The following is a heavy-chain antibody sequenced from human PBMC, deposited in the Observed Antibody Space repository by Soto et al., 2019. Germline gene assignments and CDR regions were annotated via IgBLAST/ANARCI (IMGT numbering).Heavy chain of an antibody. V-gene: IGHV4-34*01. J-gene: IGHJ4*02. CDR2: TNNGGST. CDR1: GASFSRYY. CDR3: ARLPRWGGTSCFCDNF. D-gene: IGHD1-26*01. Sequence: SETLSLTCGVYGASFSRYYWSWIRQSPGKGLEWIVETNNGGSTNYNPSLKGRVTISVDTSKNQISLNLTSVTAADTAVYYCARLPRWGGTSCFCDNFWVQGTLVTVSS.